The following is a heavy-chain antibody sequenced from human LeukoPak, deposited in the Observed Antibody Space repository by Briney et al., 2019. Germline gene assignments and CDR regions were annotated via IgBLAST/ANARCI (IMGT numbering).Heavy chain of an antibody. Sequence: GGSLRLSCAASGFTFSSYGMHWVRQAPGKGLEGVAVISYDGSNKYYADSVKGRFTISRDNSKNTLYLQMNSLKTEDTAVYYCARGFHYDFWSGSYYFGYWGQGTLVTVSS. CDR1: GFTFSSYG. J-gene: IGHJ4*02. CDR2: ISYDGSNK. V-gene: IGHV3-30*03. D-gene: IGHD3-3*01. CDR3: ARGFHYDFWSGSYYFGY.